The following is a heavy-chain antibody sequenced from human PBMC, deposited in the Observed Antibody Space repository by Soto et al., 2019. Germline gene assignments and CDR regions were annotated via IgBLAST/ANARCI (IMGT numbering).Heavy chain of an antibody. CDR3: AIYGASARPQYYFYY. D-gene: IGHD6-6*01. J-gene: IGHJ4*02. CDR2: INPSGGST. Sequence: ASVKVSCKASGYTFTSYYMHWVLQAPGQGLEWMGIINPSGGSTSYAQKFQGRVTMTRDTSTSTVYMELSSLRSEDTAVYYCAIYGASARPQYYFYYWGQGTLVTVAS. V-gene: IGHV1-46*01. CDR1: GYTFTSYY.